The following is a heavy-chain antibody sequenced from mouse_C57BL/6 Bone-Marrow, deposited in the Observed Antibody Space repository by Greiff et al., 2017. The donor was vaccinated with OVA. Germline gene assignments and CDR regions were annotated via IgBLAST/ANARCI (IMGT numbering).Heavy chain of an antibody. CDR1: GYTFTSYG. D-gene: IGHD2-4*01. V-gene: IGHV1-81*01. CDR2: IYPRSGNT. CDR3: ARGDYDYDWFAY. Sequence: QVHVKQSGAELARPGASVKLSCKASGYTFTSYGISWVKQRTGQGLEWIGEIYPRSGNTYYNEKFKGKATLTADKSSSTAYMELRSLTSEDSAVYFCARGDYDYDWFAYWGQGTLVTVSA. J-gene: IGHJ3*01.